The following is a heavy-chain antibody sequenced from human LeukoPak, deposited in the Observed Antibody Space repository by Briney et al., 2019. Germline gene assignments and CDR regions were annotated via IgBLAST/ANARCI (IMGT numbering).Heavy chain of an antibody. Sequence: ASVKVSCKTSGYTFTSYDINWVRQATGQGLEWMGWMNPNSGNTGYAQKFQGRVTMTRNTSISTAYMELSSLRSEDTAVYYCARDGALAAAGRVYYGMDVWGQGTLVTVSS. CDR1: GYTFTSYD. CDR2: MNPNSGNT. V-gene: IGHV1-8*01. J-gene: IGHJ6*02. D-gene: IGHD6-13*01. CDR3: ARDGALAAAGRVYYGMDV.